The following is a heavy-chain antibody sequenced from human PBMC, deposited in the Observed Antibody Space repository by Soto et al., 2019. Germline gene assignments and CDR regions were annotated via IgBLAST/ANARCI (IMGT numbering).Heavy chain of an antibody. V-gene: IGHV5-51*01. CDR2: ISPGDSDT. J-gene: IGHJ4*02. D-gene: IGHD3-9*01. CDR1: GYTFSSYR. CDR3: ARHATYYDILSGYYFDY. Sequence: PGESLKISCKGSGYTFSSYRIGWVRQVPGKGLEWMGLISPGDSDTKYSQSCQGQVTISADKSISTAYLQWNSLRASDTAMYYCARHATYYDILSGYYFDYWGQGTLVTVSS.